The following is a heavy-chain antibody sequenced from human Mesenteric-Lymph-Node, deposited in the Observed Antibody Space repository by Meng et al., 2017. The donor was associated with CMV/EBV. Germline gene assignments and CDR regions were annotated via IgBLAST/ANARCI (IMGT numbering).Heavy chain of an antibody. CDR3: ARRSDYDFWSGNMYYFDY. V-gene: IGHV4-34*01. Sequence: SEPLSLTCAVYGGSFSGYHLSWIRQSPGTGLGWIGTIYYSETTFYNPSLESRVTISVDTPKNQFFLKLNSVTAADTAVYYCARRSDYDFWSGNMYYFDYWGQGTLVTVSS. CDR1: GGSFSGYH. CDR2: IYYSETT. D-gene: IGHD3-3*01. J-gene: IGHJ4*02.